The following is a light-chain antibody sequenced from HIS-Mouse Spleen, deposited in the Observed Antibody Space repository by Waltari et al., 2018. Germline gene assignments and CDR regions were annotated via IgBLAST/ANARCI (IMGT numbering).Light chain of an antibody. CDR3: YSTDSSGNHRV. CDR1: ALPKKY. V-gene: IGLV3-10*01. Sequence: SYELTQPPSVSVSPGQPARITCSGDALPKKYAYSYQQKSGQAPVLVIYEDSKRPSGIPERFSGSSSGTMATLTISGAQVEDEADYYCYSTDSSGNHRVFGGGTKLTVL. J-gene: IGLJ2*01. CDR2: EDS.